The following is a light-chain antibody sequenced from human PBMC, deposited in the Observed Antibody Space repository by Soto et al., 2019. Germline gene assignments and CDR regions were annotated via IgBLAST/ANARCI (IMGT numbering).Light chain of an antibody. V-gene: IGKV1-12*01. CDR1: RAIHTW. CDR3: HQANTLPLT. CDR2: GAS. Sequence: DFQMTQSPSSVSASVGDRVTITCRASRAIHTWLAWYQQKPGKAPKLLIYGASTLQSGVPSRFSGGGSGTDFILTISNLQPEDFATYYCHQANTLPLTFGGGTKVEF. J-gene: IGKJ4*01.